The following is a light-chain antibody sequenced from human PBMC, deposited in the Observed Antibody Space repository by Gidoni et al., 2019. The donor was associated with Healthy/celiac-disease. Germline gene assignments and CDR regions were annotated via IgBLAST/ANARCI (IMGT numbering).Light chain of an antibody. V-gene: IGKV1-39*01. CDR2: AAS. Sequence: IQMTQSPSSLSASVGDRVTITCRASQSISSYLNWYQQKPGKAPKLLIYAASSLQRGVPSRCSGSGSVTDFTLTISSLQPEDFATYYCQQSYSTPGTFXXXTKVEIK. CDR1: QSISSY. J-gene: IGKJ1*01. CDR3: QQSYSTPGT.